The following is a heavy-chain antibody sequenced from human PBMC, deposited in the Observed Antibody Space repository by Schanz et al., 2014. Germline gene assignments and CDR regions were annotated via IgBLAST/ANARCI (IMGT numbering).Heavy chain of an antibody. CDR1: GFTFSSSA. Sequence: EVQLLESGGGLVQPGGSLRLSCAASGFTFSSSAMSWVRQAPGKGLEWVSSISSGGGSTDYADSVKGRFTIARDKSKNTLYLQMKRLRAEDTAVYYCARGRRNADLDDWGQGTLVTVSS. D-gene: IGHD1-1*01. J-gene: IGHJ4*01. CDR3: ARGRRNADLDD. V-gene: IGHV3-23*01. CDR2: ISSGGGST.